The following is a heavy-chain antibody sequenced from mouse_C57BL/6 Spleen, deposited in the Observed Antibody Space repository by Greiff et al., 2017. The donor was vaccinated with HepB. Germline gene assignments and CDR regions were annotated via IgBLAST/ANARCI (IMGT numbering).Heavy chain of an antibody. J-gene: IGHJ4*01. CDR1: GYTFTDYY. V-gene: IGHV1-26*01. Sequence: EVQLQQSGPELVKPGASLKISCKASGYTFTDYYMNWVKQSHGKSLEWIGDINPNTGGTSYNQKLKGKVTLTVDNSSSTSYMELRSLTSEDAAVYYCARPTTVVDYAMDYWGQGTSVTVSS. CDR2: INPNTGGT. D-gene: IGHD1-1*01. CDR3: ARPTTVVDYAMDY.